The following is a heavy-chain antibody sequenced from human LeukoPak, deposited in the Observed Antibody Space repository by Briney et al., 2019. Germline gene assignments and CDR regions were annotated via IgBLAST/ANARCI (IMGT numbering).Heavy chain of an antibody. CDR2: IYTSGST. V-gene: IGHV4-61*02. CDR1: GGSISSGSYY. CDR3: ARDPYYDFWSGGFDP. Sequence: SETLSLTCTVSGGSISSGSYYWSWIWQPAGKGLEWIGRIYTSGSTNYNPSLKSRVTISVDTSKNQFSLKLSSVTAADTAVYYCARDPYYDFWSGGFDPWGQGTLVTVSS. D-gene: IGHD3-3*01. J-gene: IGHJ5*02.